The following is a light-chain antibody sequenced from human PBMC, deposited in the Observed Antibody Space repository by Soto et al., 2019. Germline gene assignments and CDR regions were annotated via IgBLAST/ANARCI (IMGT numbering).Light chain of an antibody. CDR3: QQYFSSPWT. V-gene: IGKV4-1*01. CDR1: QRVLYSSSNKNY. J-gene: IGKJ1*01. CDR2: WAS. Sequence: DIVMTQSPDSLAVSLGERATINCKSSQRVLYSSSNKNYLAWYQQKPGQPPKLLIYWASTRESGVPDRFSGSGSGTDFTLTISSLQAEEVAVYYCQQYFSSPWTFGQGTKVEIK.